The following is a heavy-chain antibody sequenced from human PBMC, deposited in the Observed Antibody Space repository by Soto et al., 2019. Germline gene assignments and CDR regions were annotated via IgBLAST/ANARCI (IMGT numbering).Heavy chain of an antibody. V-gene: IGHV1-69*13. J-gene: IGHJ5*02. CDR2: IIPIFGTA. CDR3: ARDRVRYNWNDNWFDP. Sequence: SVKVSCKASGGTFSSYAISWVRQAPGQGLEWMGGIIPIFGTANYAQKFQGRVTITADESTSTAYMELSSLRSEDTAVYYCARDRVRYNWNDNWFDPWGQGTLVTVS. CDR1: GGTFSSYA. D-gene: IGHD1-20*01.